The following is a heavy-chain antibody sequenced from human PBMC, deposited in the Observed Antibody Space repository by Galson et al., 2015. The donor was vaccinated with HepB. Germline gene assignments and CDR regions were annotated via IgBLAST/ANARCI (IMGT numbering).Heavy chain of an antibody. J-gene: IGHJ3*02. V-gene: IGHV3-64D*06. CDR3: ATTVTTTDAFDI. D-gene: IGHD4-17*01. CDR2: ISSNGGST. Sequence: SLRLSCAASGFTFSSYAMHWVRQAPGKGLQYVSAISSNGGSTYYADSVKGRFTISRDNSKNMLYLQMSSLRAEDTAVYYCATTVTTTDAFDIWGQGTMVTVSS. CDR1: GFTFSSYA.